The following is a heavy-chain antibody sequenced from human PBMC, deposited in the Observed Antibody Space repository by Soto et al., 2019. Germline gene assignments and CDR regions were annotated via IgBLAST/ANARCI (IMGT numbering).Heavy chain of an antibody. CDR3: AGQYSSSSVEF. D-gene: IGHD6-6*01. V-gene: IGHV3-11*01. Sequence: QVQLVESGGGLVKPGGSLRLSCAASGFTFSDYYMNWIRQAPGKGLEWVSYISRGAITIYYADSVKGRFTISRDNAKNSLYLQMNSLRAEDTAVYYCAGQYSSSSVEFWGQGTLVTVSS. J-gene: IGHJ4*02. CDR2: ISRGAITI. CDR1: GFTFSDYY.